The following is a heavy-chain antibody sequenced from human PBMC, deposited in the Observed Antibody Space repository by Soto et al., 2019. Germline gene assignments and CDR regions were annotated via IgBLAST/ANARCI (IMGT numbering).Heavy chain of an antibody. CDR2: IDKVGTDS. V-gene: IGHV3-74*01. CDR1: EFTFSGRS. D-gene: IGHD3-10*01. CDR3: ARGWFGPDV. Sequence: EVQLVEPGGGLVQPGGSLRLSCAASEFTFSGRSVHWVRQASGKGLVWVSGIDKVGTDSTYADSVKGRFTSSRDNAKNTVYLQMNSLRVEDTAVYYCARGWFGPDVWGKGTTVTVSS. J-gene: IGHJ6*03.